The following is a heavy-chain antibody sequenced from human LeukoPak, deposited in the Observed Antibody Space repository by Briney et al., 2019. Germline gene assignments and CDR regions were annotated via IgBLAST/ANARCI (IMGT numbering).Heavy chain of an antibody. D-gene: IGHD2-15*01. Sequence: SETLSLTCAVYGGSFSGYYWSWIRQPPGKGLEWIGEINHSGSTNYNPSLKSRVTISVDTSKNQFSLKLSSVTAADTAVYYCARGKDIGVVVAATGAFDIWGQGTMVTVSS. V-gene: IGHV4-34*01. J-gene: IGHJ3*02. CDR1: GGSFSGYY. CDR2: INHSGST. CDR3: ARGKDIGVVVAATGAFDI.